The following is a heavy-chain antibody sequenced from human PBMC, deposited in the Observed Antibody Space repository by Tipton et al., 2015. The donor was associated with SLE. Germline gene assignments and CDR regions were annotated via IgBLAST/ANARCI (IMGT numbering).Heavy chain of an antibody. CDR2: IKSDGSFT. J-gene: IGHJ5*02. CDR3: AKESVVAGFDP. V-gene: IGHV3-74*01. CDR1: GFTFSSYW. D-gene: IGHD2-2*01. Sequence: SLRLSCVASGFTFSSYWMHWVRQAPGKGLVWVSRIKSDGSFTSYADSVKGRFTISRDNAKNTLYLQMNSLRAEDTAVYYCAKESVVAGFDPWGQGTLVTVSS.